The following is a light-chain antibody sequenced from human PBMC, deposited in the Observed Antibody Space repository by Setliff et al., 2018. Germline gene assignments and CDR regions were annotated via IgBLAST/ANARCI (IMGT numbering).Light chain of an antibody. CDR3: SSYTSSSTLV. J-gene: IGLJ1*01. CDR2: DVS. V-gene: IGLV2-14*03. CDR1: SSDVGGYNY. Sequence: LTQPASVSGSPGQSITISCTGTSSDVGGYNYVSWYQQHPGKAPKLMIYDVSNRPSGVSNRFSGSKSGSTASLTISGLQAEDEADYYCSSYTSSSTLVFGTGTKVTVL.